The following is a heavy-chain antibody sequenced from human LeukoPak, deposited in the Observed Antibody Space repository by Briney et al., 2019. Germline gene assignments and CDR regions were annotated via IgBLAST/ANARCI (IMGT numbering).Heavy chain of an antibody. J-gene: IGHJ3*02. CDR1: GYSFTSYW. Sequence: GESLKISCKGSGYSFTSYWIGWVRQMPGKGLEWMGIIYPGDSDTRYSPSFQGQVTISADKSISTAYLQWSSLKASGTAMYYCARYLGFVVVVAATHDAFDIWGQGTMVTVSS. D-gene: IGHD2-15*01. CDR2: IYPGDSDT. V-gene: IGHV5-51*01. CDR3: ARYLGFVVVVAATHDAFDI.